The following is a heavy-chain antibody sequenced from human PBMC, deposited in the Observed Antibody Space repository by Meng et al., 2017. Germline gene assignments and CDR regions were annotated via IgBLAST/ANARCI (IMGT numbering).Heavy chain of an antibody. J-gene: IGHJ4*02. CDR3: ARVVEYCSGGSCPTVDY. CDR2: IKQDGSEK. V-gene: IGHV3-7*01. D-gene: IGHD2-15*01. Sequence: GESLKISCAASGFTFSSYWMSWVRQAPGKGLEWVANIKQDGSEKYYVDSVKGRFTISRDNAKNSLYLQMNSLRAEDTAVYYCARVVEYCSGGSCPTVDYWGQGTLVTVSS. CDR1: GFTFSSYW.